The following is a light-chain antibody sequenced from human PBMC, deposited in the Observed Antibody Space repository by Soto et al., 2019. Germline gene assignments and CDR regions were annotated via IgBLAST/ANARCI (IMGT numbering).Light chain of an antibody. J-gene: IGKJ1*01. CDR3: QQYSKLPGT. V-gene: IGKV3-15*01. Sequence: EIVMTQSPATLSVSPGGRATLSCRASQSVSSNFAWYQQKPGQAPRLLIYGASTRATGIPARFSGSGSGKEFTLTLNRLESEDFAVYYCQQYSKLPGTFGQGTKVEMK. CDR2: GAS. CDR1: QSVSSN.